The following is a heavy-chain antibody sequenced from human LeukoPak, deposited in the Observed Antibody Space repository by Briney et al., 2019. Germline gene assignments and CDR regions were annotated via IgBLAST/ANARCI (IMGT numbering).Heavy chain of an antibody. CDR2: IYHSGST. CDR1: GYSISSGYY. D-gene: IGHD3-3*01. J-gene: IGHJ5*02. Sequence: SETLSLTCTVSGYSISSGYYWGWIRQPPGKGLEWIGRIYHSGSTHYNPSLKSRGTISVDTSKNQFSLKLSSVTAADTAVYYCASHPVYYDFWSGYYRGNWFDPWGQGTLVTVSS. CDR3: ASHPVYYDFWSGYYRGNWFDP. V-gene: IGHV4-38-2*02.